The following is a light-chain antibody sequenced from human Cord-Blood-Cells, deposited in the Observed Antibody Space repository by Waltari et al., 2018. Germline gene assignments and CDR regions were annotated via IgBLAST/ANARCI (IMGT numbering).Light chain of an antibody. V-gene: IGKV4-1*01. J-gene: IGKJ1*01. CDR2: LGS. CDR1: QSVLYSSNNKNY. CDR3: QQDYSTPLT. Sequence: DIVLIQSPDSLAVSLGERATIHCKSSQSVLYSSNNKNYLAWYQQKPGQPPKLLIYLGSTRESGVPDRFSGSGSGTDFTLTISSVQAEDVAVYYCQQDYSTPLTFGQGTKVEIK.